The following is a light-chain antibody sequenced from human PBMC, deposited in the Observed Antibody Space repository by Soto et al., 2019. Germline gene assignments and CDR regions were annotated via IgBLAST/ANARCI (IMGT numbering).Light chain of an antibody. CDR2: HAS. J-gene: IGKJ4*01. Sequence: DTQMTQSPSSLSASIGDRVTITCQASQGIAKYLHWYQQKPGKAPKLLIYHASNLQTGVPSRFSGSGSGTHFTLIISSLQPDDIATYFCQQSDNLPLTFGGGTKGEIK. CDR1: QGIAKY. V-gene: IGKV1-33*01. CDR3: QQSDNLPLT.